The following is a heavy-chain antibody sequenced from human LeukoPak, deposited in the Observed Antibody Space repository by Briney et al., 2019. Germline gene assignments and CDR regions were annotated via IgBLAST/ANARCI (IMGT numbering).Heavy chain of an antibody. CDR3: ARECRGGSTSCYQGAFDI. CDR2: IIPIFGTA. V-gene: IGHV1-69*05. CDR1: GGTFSSYA. J-gene: IGHJ3*02. D-gene: IGHD2-2*01. Sequence: SVNVSCKAAGGTFSSYAISWVRQAPGQWLEWMGGIIPIFGTANYAQKFQGRVTITTDESTSTAYMELRSLRSEDTAVYYCARECRGGSTSCYQGAFDIWGQGTMVTVSS.